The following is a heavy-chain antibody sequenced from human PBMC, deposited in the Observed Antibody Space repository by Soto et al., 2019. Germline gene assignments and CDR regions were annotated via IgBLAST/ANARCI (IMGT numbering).Heavy chain of an antibody. D-gene: IGHD6-13*01. CDR3: ASRQQQVALVDY. V-gene: IGHV4-30-4*01. Sequence: QVQLQESGPGLVKPSQTLTLTCNVSEGYISTGFYFWSWVRQSPGKGLEWIGHIYSSGTTYYNPYLKSRVTISVDASKNQLAQKRTSVTAADTAVYYCASRQQQVALVDYWGQGTKVTVSS. CDR1: EGYISTGFYF. J-gene: IGHJ4*02. CDR2: IYSSGTT.